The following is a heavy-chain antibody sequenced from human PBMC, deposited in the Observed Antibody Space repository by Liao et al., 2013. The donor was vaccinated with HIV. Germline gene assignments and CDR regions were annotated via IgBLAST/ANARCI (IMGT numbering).Heavy chain of an antibody. CDR2: INHSGST. V-gene: IGHV4-34*01. Sequence: QVLLQESGPGLLKPSETLSLTCAVYGGSFSRYYWSWIRQPPGKGLEWIGEINHSGSTNYNPSLKSRVTISVDTSKNQFSLKLSSVTAADTAVYYCARGRVIDYWGQGTLVTVYS. CDR3: ARGRVIDY. CDR1: GGSFSRYY. J-gene: IGHJ4*02.